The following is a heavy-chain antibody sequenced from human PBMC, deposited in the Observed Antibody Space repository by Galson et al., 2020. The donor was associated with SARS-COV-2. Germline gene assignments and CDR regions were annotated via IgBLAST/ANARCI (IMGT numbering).Heavy chain of an antibody. CDR2: ISNTGST. J-gene: IGHJ4*01. CDR3: VKARAGSSPYSGGWYYFDV. V-gene: IGHV4-59*02. D-gene: IGHD6-19*01. Sequence: SETLSLTCTVSGGSVSDSYWSWIRQPPGKGPEWIGYISNTGSTNYSPSLKSRVDILVATSQNQFFLTLSSVTAADTAVYYCVKARAGSSPYSGGWYYFDVCGHGALVTVSS. CDR1: GGSVSDSY.